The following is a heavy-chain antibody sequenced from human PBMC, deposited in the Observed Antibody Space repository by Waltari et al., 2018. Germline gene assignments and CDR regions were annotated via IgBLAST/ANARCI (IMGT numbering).Heavy chain of an antibody. CDR2: IIPILGIA. Sequence: QVQLVQSGAEVKKPGSSVKVSCKASGGTFSSYAISWVRQAPGQGLEWMGGIIPILGIANYAQKFQGRVTITADESTSTAYMELSSLRSEDTAVYYCARDLGAYCGGDCPIDYWGQGTLVTVSS. V-gene: IGHV1-69*04. CDR3: ARDLGAYCGGDCPIDY. CDR1: GGTFSSYA. D-gene: IGHD2-21*01. J-gene: IGHJ4*02.